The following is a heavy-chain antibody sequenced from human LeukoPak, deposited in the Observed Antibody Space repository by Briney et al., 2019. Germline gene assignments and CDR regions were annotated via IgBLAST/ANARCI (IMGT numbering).Heavy chain of an antibody. D-gene: IGHD1-14*01. CDR1: GGSLSGHY. CDR3: ARDPSNRYYTDV. CDR2: VSYTGRT. J-gene: IGHJ6*03. V-gene: IGHV4-59*11. Sequence: SETLSLTCTVSGGSLSGHYWSWIRQPPGKRLEWIGYVSYTGRTKYNPSLQSRVTISIDTSKSQFSLKLTSVTSADTAVYSCARDPSNRYYTDVWGIGTTVTVSS.